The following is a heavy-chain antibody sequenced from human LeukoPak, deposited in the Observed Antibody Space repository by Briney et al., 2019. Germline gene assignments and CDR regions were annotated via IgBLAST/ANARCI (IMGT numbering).Heavy chain of an antibody. CDR2: IYYSGST. D-gene: IGHD5-18*01. CDR1: GCSISSYY. CDR3: ARENTARAFDI. V-gene: IGHV4-59*01. J-gene: IGHJ3*02. Sequence: SETLSLTCTVSGCSISSYYWSWIRQPPGKGLEWIGYIYYSGSTNYNPSLESRVTISVDTSKNQFSLKLSSVTAADTAVYYCARENTARAFDIWGQGTMVTVSS.